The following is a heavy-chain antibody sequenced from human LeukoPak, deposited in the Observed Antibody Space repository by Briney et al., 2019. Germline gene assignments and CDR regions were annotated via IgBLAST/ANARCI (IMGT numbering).Heavy chain of an antibody. V-gene: IGHV1-2*02. CDR2: INPNSGGT. Sequence: ASAKVSCKASGYTFTGYYMHWVRQAPGQGLEWMGWINPNSGGTNYAQKFQGRVTMTRDTSISTAYMELSRLRSDDTAVYYCARDPHYDFWSGYHIGMVDYWGQGTLVTVSS. CDR1: GYTFTGYY. D-gene: IGHD3-3*01. CDR3: ARDPHYDFWSGYHIGMVDY. J-gene: IGHJ4*02.